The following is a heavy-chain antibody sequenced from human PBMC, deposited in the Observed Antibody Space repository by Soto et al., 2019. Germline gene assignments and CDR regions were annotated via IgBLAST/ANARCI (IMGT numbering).Heavy chain of an antibody. CDR2: INHSGST. CDR3: ARGSGYCSSTSCRTRRYYYYYMDV. Sequence: SETLSLTCAVYGGSFRGYYWSWIRQPPGKGLEWIGEINHSGSTNYNPSLKSRVTISVDTSKNQFSLKLSSVTAADTAVYYCARGSGYCSSTSCRTRRYYYYYMDVWGKGTTVTVSS. CDR1: GGSFRGYY. J-gene: IGHJ6*03. D-gene: IGHD2-2*01. V-gene: IGHV4-34*01.